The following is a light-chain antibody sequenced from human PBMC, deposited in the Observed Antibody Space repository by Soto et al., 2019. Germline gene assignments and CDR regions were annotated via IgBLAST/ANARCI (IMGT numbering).Light chain of an antibody. Sequence: QSALTQPASVSGSPGQSITISCTGTSSDVGGYNYVSWYQQHPGKAPKLMIYEVTNRPSGVSDRFSGSKSGNTASLTISGLQAEDEADYYCLSYTASTTLAFGGGTKLTVL. J-gene: IGLJ2*01. CDR2: EVT. V-gene: IGLV2-14*01. CDR3: LSYTASTTLA. CDR1: SSDVGGYNY.